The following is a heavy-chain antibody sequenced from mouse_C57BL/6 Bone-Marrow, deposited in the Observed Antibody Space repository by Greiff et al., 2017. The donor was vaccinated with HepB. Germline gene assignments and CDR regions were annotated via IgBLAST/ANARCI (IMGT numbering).Heavy chain of an antibody. D-gene: IGHD1-1*01. CDR1: GYTFTSYW. CDR3: ARWGVGAWFAY. CDR2: IYPGSGST. Sequence: QVQLQQPGAELVKPGASVKMSCKASGYTFTSYWITWVKQRPGQGLEWIGDIYPGSGSTNYNEKFKSKATLTVDASSSTAYMQLSSLASEDSAVYYCARWGVGAWFAYWGQGTLVTVSA. J-gene: IGHJ3*01. V-gene: IGHV1-55*01.